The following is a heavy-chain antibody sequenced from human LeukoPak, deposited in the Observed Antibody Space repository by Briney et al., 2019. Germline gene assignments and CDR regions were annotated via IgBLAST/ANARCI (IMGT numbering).Heavy chain of an antibody. CDR2: ISGSDGST. Sequence: GGSQRLSCAASGFTFSSYAMSWVRQAPGKGLEWVSGISGSDGSTYYADSVKGRFTISRDNSKNTLYLQMNSLRAEDTAVYYCARAGNTRFDYWDQGTLVTVSS. J-gene: IGHJ4*02. V-gene: IGHV3-23*01. CDR1: GFTFSSYA. D-gene: IGHD2/OR15-2a*01. CDR3: ARAGNTRFDY.